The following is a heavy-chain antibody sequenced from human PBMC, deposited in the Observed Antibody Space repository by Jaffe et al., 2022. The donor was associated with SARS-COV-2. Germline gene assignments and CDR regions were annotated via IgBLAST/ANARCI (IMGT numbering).Heavy chain of an antibody. D-gene: IGHD2-21*01. CDR2: ISGGGVST. Sequence: EVQLLESGGGLVQPGGSLRLSCAASGFTFSNYAMNWVRQAPGKGLEWVSAISGGGVSTYYVDSVKGRFTISRDNSKNTLYLQMNSLRAEDTAVYYCATDRYDNEPSPWGQGTLVTVSS. J-gene: IGHJ5*02. V-gene: IGHV3-23*01. CDR3: ATDRYDNEPSP. CDR1: GFTFSNYA.